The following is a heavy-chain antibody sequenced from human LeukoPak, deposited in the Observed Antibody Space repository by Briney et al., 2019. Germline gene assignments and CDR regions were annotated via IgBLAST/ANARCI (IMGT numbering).Heavy chain of an antibody. CDR2: IYNSAST. Sequence: SETLSLTCVVSGYSITNGDYWGWIRQSPGKGLEWIGSIYNSASTHYNPSLKSRVTILVDASKNEFSLKMTSVTAADTAMYYCARNSTSGFFDYWGQGTLATVSS. CDR3: ARNSTSGFFDY. J-gene: IGHJ4*02. D-gene: IGHD2/OR15-2a*01. V-gene: IGHV4-38-2*01. CDR1: GYSITNGDY.